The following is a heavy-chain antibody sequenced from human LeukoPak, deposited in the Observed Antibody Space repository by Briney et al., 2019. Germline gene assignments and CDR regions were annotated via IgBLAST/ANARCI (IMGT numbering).Heavy chain of an antibody. CDR3: ARDEWELPLDY. V-gene: IGHV3-21*01. D-gene: IGHD1-26*01. J-gene: IGHJ4*02. Sequence: KAGGSLRLSCAASGFTFSSCGFNWVRQAPGKGLEWVSSIGPTGTDRYYADSVRGRFTISRDNAKNSMYLQMNSLRAEDTAVYYCARDEWELPLDYWGQGTLVTVSS. CDR1: GFTFSSCG. CDR2: IGPTGTDR.